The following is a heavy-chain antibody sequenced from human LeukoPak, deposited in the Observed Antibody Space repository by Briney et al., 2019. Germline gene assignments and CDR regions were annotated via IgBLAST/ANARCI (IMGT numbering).Heavy chain of an antibody. CDR2: ISGSGGST. CDR3: AKDVGETGVIVAAAGSYFDY. J-gene: IGHJ4*02. CDR1: GFTFSSYA. Sequence: GGSLRLSCAASGFTFSSYAMSWVRQAPGKGLEWVSAISGSGGSTYYADSVKGRFTISRDNSKNTLYLQMNSLRAEDTAVYYCAKDVGETGVIVAAAGSYFDYWGQGPLVTVSS. D-gene: IGHD6-13*01. V-gene: IGHV3-23*01.